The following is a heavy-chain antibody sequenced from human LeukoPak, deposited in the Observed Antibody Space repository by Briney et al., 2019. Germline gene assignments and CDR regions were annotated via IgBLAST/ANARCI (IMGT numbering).Heavy chain of an antibody. CDR3: ARPARLYCSGGSCYAGYYGMDV. D-gene: IGHD2-15*01. J-gene: IGHJ6*02. CDR2: IRYDVSNK. Sequence: AGGSLRLSCAASGFTFSRYGMHLVRQAPGKGLEWVAFIRYDVSNKYYPDSVKGRFTISRDNSKNTLYLQMNSLRAEDTAVYYCARPARLYCSGGSCYAGYYGMDVWGQGTTVTVSS. CDR1: GFTFSRYG. V-gene: IGHV3-30*02.